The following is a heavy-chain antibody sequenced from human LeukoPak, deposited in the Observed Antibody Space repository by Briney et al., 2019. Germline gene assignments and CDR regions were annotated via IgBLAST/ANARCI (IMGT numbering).Heavy chain of an antibody. J-gene: IGHJ3*02. V-gene: IGHV3-23*01. CDR2: ISGSGGST. CDR1: GFTFSSYA. CDR3: AKLDYYGSGSYYFFRSDAFDI. Sequence: GGSLRLSCAASGFTFSSYAMSWVRQAPGKGLEWVSAISGSGGSTYYADSVKGRFTISRDNSKNTLYLQMNSLRAEDTAVYYCAKLDYYGSGSYYFFRSDAFDIWGQGTMVTVSS. D-gene: IGHD3-10*01.